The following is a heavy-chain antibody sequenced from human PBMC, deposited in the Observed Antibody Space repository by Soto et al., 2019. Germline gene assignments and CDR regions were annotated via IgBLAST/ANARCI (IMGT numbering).Heavy chain of an antibody. CDR2: SGTLKGDT. Sequence: EEVLVESGGGLVQPGWSLRLSCAASGFTFRTFDMHWVRHSPGKGLEWVSGSGTLKGDTHYADPVKGRFTISRDDVRSSMFLQMNSLTVEDTAVYYCARGSLHGSGSLRPGPSDIFDVWGRGTKVIVSS. J-gene: IGHJ3*01. CDR1: GFTFRTFD. D-gene: IGHD3-10*01. V-gene: IGHV3-13*04. CDR3: ARGSLHGSGSLRPGPSDIFDV.